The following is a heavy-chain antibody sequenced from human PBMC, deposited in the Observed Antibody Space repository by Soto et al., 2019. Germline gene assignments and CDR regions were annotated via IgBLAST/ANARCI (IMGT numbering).Heavy chain of an antibody. V-gene: IGHV4-4*07. CDR2: IYATGST. CDR3: VRDGSKTLRDCFDP. D-gene: IGHD4-17*01. Sequence: PSETLSLTCNVSGGSISKFYWSWIRQSAGKGLEWMGRIYATGSTDYNPSLRNRIVMSVDVSKKYFSLRLSSVTAADTGVYFCVRDGSKTLRDCFDPWGPGILVTVSS. CDR1: GGSISKFY. J-gene: IGHJ5*02.